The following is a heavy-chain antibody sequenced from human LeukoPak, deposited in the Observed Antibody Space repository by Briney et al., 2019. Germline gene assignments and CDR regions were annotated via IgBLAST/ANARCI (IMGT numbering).Heavy chain of an antibody. J-gene: IGHJ6*02. CDR2: ISSSSSTI. D-gene: IGHD3-22*01. CDR3: ARDPRRWYDSSLYGMDV. CDR1: GFTFSSYS. Sequence: GGSLRLSCAASGFTFSSYSMNWVRQAPGKGLECVSYISSSSSTIYYADSVKGRFTISRDNAKNSLYLQMNSLRDEDTAVYYCARDPRRWYDSSLYGMDVWGQGTTVTVSS. V-gene: IGHV3-48*02.